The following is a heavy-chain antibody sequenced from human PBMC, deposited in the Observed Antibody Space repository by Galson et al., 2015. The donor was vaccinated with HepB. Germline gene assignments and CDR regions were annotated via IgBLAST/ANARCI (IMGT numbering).Heavy chain of an antibody. V-gene: IGHV1-69*10. J-gene: IGHJ3*02. CDR2: IIPILGIT. CDR3: ARVAAYHYDSSGYYRFGGFDI. D-gene: IGHD3-22*01. Sequence: SVKVSCKASGGTFSSYAISWVRQAPGQGLEWMGGIIPILGITNYAQKFQGRVTITADKSTSTAYMELSSLRSENTAVYYCARVAAYHYDSSGYYRFGGFDIWGQGTMVTVSS. CDR1: GGTFSSYA.